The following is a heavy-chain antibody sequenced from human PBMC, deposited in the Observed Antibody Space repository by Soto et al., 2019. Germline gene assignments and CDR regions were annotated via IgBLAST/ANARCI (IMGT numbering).Heavy chain of an antibody. V-gene: IGHV3-23*01. J-gene: IGHJ4*02. CDR1: GFTFSSYT. CDR2: FVGSTGST. CDR3: AKRHTTVATPANYFDY. Sequence: EVQLLESGGDLVQPGGSLRLSCAASGFTFSSYTMNWVRQAPGKGLEWVSTFVGSTGSTFYADSVKGRFTISRDDSKNPRYLQMNSLRAEDTAVYYCAKRHTTVATPANYFDYWGQGTLVTVSS. D-gene: IGHD1-1*01.